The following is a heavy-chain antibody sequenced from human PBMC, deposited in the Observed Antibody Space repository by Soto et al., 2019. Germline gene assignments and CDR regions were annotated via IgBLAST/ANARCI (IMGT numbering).Heavy chain of an antibody. J-gene: IGHJ6*02. CDR2: ISAYNGNT. D-gene: IGHD1-26*01. CDR3: ARGVIVGAYYYYYGMDV. Sequence: ASVKVSCKASGYTFTSYGISCVRQAPGQGLEWMGWISAYNGNTNYAQKLQGRVTMTTDTSTSTAYMELRSLRSDDTAVYYCARGVIVGAYYYYYGMDVWGQGTTVTVSS. V-gene: IGHV1-18*04. CDR1: GYTFTSYG.